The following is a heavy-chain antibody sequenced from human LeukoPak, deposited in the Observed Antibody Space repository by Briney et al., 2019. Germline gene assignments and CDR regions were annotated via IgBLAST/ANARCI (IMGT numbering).Heavy chain of an antibody. D-gene: IGHD3-22*01. CDR3: AKDFAYYYDSSGHFDY. CDR2: ISGSGGST. CDR1: GFTFSSYA. J-gene: IGHJ4*02. V-gene: IGHV3-23*01. Sequence: PGGSLRLSCAASGFTFSSYAMSWVRQAPGKGLEWVSAISGSGGSTYYADSVKGRFTISRDNSKNTLYLQTNSLRAEDTAVYYCAKDFAYYYDSSGHFDYWGQGTLVTVSS.